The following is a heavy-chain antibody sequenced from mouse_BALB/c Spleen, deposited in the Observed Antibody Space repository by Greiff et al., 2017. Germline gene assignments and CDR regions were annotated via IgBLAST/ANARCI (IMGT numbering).Heavy chain of an antibody. CDR2: IDPANGNT. J-gene: IGHJ3*01. D-gene: IGHD2-1*01. Sequence: KPEQGLEWIGRIDPANGNTKYDPKFQGKATITADTSSNTAYLQLSSLTSEDTAVYYCARDLLLFAYWGQGTLVTVSA. V-gene: IGHV14-3*02. CDR3: ARDLLLFAY.